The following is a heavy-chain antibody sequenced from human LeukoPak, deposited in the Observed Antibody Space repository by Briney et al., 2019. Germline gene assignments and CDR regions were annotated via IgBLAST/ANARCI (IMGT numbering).Heavy chain of an antibody. J-gene: IGHJ4*02. V-gene: IGHV3-23*01. D-gene: IGHD2-15*01. CDR1: GFTVSDNY. CDR2: ISGSGGST. Sequence: GSLRLSCTVSGFTVSDNYMCWVRQAPGKGLEWVSAISGSGGSTYYADSVKGRFSISRDNSKNTLYLQMNSLRAEDTAVYYCARYCSGGSCYYELNYWGQGTLVTVSS. CDR3: ARYCSGGSCYYELNY.